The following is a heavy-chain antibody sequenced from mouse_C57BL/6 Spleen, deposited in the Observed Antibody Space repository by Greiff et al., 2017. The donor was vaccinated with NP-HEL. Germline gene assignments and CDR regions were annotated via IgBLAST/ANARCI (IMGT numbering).Heavy chain of an antibody. CDR3: TRGRVWGGFAY. Sequence: QVQLQQSGAELVRPGASVTLSCKASGYTFTDYEMHWVKQTPVHGLEWIGAIDPETGGTAYNQKFKGKAILTADKSSSTAYMELRSLTSEDSAVYYCTRGRVWGGFAYWGQGTLVTVSA. V-gene: IGHV1-15*01. CDR1: GYTFTDYE. J-gene: IGHJ3*01. CDR2: IDPETGGT.